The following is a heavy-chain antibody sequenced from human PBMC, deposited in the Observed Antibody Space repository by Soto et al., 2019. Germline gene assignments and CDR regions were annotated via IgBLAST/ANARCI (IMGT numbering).Heavy chain of an antibody. CDR3: ARLPSRHLVDY. V-gene: IGHV4-39*01. J-gene: IGHJ4*02. D-gene: IGHD3-3*02. Sequence: PSETLSLTCTVSGSSINNSGYYWGWIRQPPGKGLEWIGSMFYGVSTYYNPSLKSRVTVSVDTSKNQFSLNLRSVTAADTAVYYCARLPSRHLVDYWGQGTLVTVSS. CDR1: GSSINNSGYY. CDR2: MFYGVST.